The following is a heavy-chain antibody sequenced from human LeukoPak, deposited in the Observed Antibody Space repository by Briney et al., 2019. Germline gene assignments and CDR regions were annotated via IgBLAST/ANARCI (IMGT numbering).Heavy chain of an antibody. J-gene: IGHJ4*02. V-gene: IGHV3-30*04. CDR3: ARDGDSSTYYLNYFDS. CDR2: ISYDGSNK. CDR1: GFTFTSYA. Sequence: PGRSLRLSCAASGFTFTSYAMHWVRQAPGKGLEWVAIISYDGSNKYYADSVKGRFTISRDNPKNTLYLQMNSLRAEDTAVYYCARDGDSSTYYLNYFDSWGQGTLVTVSS. D-gene: IGHD6-13*01.